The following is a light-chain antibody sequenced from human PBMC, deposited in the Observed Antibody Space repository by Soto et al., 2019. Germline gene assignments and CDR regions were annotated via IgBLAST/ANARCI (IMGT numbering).Light chain of an antibody. CDR1: SSDVGGYNY. J-gene: IGLJ1*01. CDR3: SSYTSSSTLPYV. CDR2: DVN. Sequence: QSLLTKPASVYGSPGQSITISCTGTSSDVGGYNYVSWYQQHPGKAPKLMIYDVNNRPSGVSNRFSGSKSGNTASLTISGLQAEDESDYYCSSYTSSSTLPYVFGTGTKVTVL. V-gene: IGLV2-14*01.